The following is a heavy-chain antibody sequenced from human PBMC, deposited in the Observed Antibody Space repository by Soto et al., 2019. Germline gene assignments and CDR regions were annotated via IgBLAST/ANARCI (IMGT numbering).Heavy chain of an antibody. CDR3: TKVGGLYDFWSGPLHFDL. V-gene: IGHV3-9*01. CDR2: ISWNSDSI. CDR1: GFIFDDFA. J-gene: IGHJ4*02. Sequence: EAQLVESGGGLVQPGRSLRLSCAGSGFIFDDFAIHWVRQAPGKGLEWVSGISWNSDSIGYADSVKGRFTISRDNTMNALYLQMNSLRVEDTALYYCTKVGGLYDFWSGPLHFDLWGQGTLVTVSS. D-gene: IGHD3-3*01.